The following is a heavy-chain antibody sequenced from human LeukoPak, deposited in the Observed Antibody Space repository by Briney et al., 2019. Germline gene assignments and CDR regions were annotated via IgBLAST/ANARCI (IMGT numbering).Heavy chain of an antibody. Sequence: PSETLSLTCTVSGGSISSYYWSWIRQPPGKGLEWIGYIYYSGITNYNPPLKNRVTISVDTSKNQFSLELSSVTAADTAVYYCARDLGGGSFDFWGQGTLVTVSS. CDR3: ARDLGGGSFDF. J-gene: IGHJ4*02. CDR1: GGSISSYY. CDR2: IYYSGIT. D-gene: IGHD2-15*01. V-gene: IGHV4-59*01.